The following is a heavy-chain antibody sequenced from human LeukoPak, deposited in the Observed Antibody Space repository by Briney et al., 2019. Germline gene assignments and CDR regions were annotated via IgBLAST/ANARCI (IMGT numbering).Heavy chain of an antibody. CDR1: GFTFNSNW. J-gene: IGHJ4*02. V-gene: IGHV3-7*01. CDR2: INQDGSEK. D-gene: IGHD6-25*01. CDR3: ARAFYSSADY. Sequence: PGGSLRLSCAASGFTFNSNWMTWVRQAPGKGLEWVANINQDGSEKYYVDSAKGRFTVSRDNAKISLYLQMNSLRAEDTAIYYCARAFYSSADYWGQGTLVAVSS.